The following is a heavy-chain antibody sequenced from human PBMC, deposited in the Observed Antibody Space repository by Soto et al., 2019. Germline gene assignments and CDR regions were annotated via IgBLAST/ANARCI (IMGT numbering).Heavy chain of an antibody. CDR3: ARRSARAWLLYGMDV. V-gene: IGHV3-48*02. Sequence: EVQLVESGGGLVQPGGSLRLSCAASGFTFSSYSINWVRQAPGKGLEWVSYISSSSTIYYADSVKGRFTISRDNAKNSLYLQMNSLRDEDTGVYYCARRSARAWLLYGMDVWGQGTTVTVSS. J-gene: IGHJ6*02. D-gene: IGHD5-12*01. CDR2: ISSSSTI. CDR1: GFTFSSYS.